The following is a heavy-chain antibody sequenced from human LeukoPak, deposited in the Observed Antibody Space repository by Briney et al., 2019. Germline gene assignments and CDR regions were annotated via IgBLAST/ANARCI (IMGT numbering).Heavy chain of an antibody. J-gene: IGHJ4*02. D-gene: IGHD6-13*01. CDR1: GFTFSSYW. CDR3: ARNGYSSSWYRN. V-gene: IGHV3-7*03. CDR2: IKQDGSEK. Sequence: GGSLRLSCAASGFTFSSYWMSWVRQAPGKGLEWVANIKQDGSEKYYVDSVKGRFTISRDNSKNTLYLQMNSLRAEDTAVYYCARNGYSSSWYRNWGQGTLVTVSS.